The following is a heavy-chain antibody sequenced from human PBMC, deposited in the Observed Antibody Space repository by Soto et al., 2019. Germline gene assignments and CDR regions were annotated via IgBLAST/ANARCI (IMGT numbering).Heavy chain of an antibody. CDR1: GGSISGYY. CDR3: ARSMTTVVTLDY. Sequence: SETLSLTCTVSGGSISGYYWSWIRQPPGKGLEWIGYMYKTGSTFYNPSLKSRVTISVDTSKNQFSLKLSSVTAADTAVYYCARSMTTVVTLDYWGQGTLVTVSS. CDR2: MYKTGST. J-gene: IGHJ4*02. V-gene: IGHV4-4*08. D-gene: IGHD4-17*01.